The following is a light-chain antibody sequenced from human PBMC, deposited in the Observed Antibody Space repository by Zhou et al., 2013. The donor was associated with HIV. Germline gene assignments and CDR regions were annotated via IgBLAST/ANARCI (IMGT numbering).Light chain of an antibody. J-gene: IGKJ1*01. Sequence: DIQMTQSPSSLSASVGDRVTITCRASQDIRNYLAWYQHQPGTPPKVLIYASSTLLSGVPSRFSGSGSGTDFTLTINGLQPEDAATYYCQHYYTTPWTFGQGTKVEIK. CDR2: ASS. CDR1: QDIRNY. V-gene: IGKV1-27*01. CDR3: QHYYTTPWT.